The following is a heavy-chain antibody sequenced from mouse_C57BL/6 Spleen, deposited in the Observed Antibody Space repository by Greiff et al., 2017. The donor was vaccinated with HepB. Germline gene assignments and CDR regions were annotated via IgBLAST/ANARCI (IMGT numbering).Heavy chain of an antibody. Sequence: DVKLVKPGASVKISCKVSGYTFTDHTIHWMKQRPEQGLEWIGYIYPRDGSTKYNEKFKGKATLTADKSSSTAYMQLNSLTSEDSAVYFCAREGYDFHYFDYWGQGTTLTVSS. CDR3: AREGYDFHYFDY. V-gene: IGHV1-78*01. D-gene: IGHD2-4*01. CDR1: GYTFTDHT. J-gene: IGHJ2*01. CDR2: IYPRDGST.